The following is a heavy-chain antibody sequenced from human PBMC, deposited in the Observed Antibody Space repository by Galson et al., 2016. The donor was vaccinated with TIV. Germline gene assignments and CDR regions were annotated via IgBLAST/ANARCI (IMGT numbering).Heavy chain of an antibody. J-gene: IGHJ3*01. CDR1: GFTFSSWH. V-gene: IGHV3-48*04. CDR3: ARPGNYDGDRRGAFDL. D-gene: IGHD4-23*01. Sequence: SLRLSCAASGFTFSSWHMDWVRQAPGEGLEWISFITYTSATIYYADSVKGRFTVSRDSAKNSLYLQMNSLRAEDTAVHYCARPGNYDGDRRGAFDLWGQGTMVTVSP. CDR2: ITYTSATI.